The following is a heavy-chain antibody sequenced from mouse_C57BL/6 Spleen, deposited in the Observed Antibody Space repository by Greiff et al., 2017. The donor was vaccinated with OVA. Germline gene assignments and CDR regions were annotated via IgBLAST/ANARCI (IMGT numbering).Heavy chain of an antibody. CDR2: IDPEDGDT. D-gene: IGHD2-1*01. CDR1: GFNIKDYY. J-gene: IGHJ2*01. CDR3: TLIYYGNPLDY. V-gene: IGHV14-1*01. Sequence: EVQLQQSGAELVRPGASVKLSCTASGFNIKDYYMHWVKQRPEQGLEWIGRIDPEDGDTEYAPKFQGKATMTADTSSNTAYLQLSSLTSEDTAVYYCTLIYYGNPLDYWGQGTTLTVSS.